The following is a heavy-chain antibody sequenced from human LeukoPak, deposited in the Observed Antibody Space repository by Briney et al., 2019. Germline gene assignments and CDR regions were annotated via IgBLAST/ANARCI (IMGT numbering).Heavy chain of an antibody. CDR3: PKDHQVVVLITPYFDY. D-gene: IGHD3-22*01. Sequence: GASLRLSCATPGFTFITCAMICVRQPPGKGLELVSSIFPSGGEINYADSVKCRFTISRDNSKSTLSLQMNSLRAEDTAVYYCPKDHQVVVLITPYFDYWGQGTLVTVSS. CDR2: IFPSGGEI. J-gene: IGHJ4*02. CDR1: GFTFITCA. V-gene: IGHV3-23*01.